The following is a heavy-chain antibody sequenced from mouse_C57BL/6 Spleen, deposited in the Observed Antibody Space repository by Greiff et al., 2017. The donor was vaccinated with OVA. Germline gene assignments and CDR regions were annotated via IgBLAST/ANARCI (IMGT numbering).Heavy chain of an antibody. J-gene: IGHJ3*01. D-gene: IGHD1-1*01. CDR3: ARERNYGSRGFAY. Sequence: LQESGAELVRPGASVKLSCKASGYTFTDYYINWVKQRPGQGLEWIARIYPGSGNTYYNEKFKGKATLTAEKSSSTAYMQLSSLTSEDSAVYFCARERNYGSRGFAYWGQGTLVTVSA. CDR2: IYPGSGNT. V-gene: IGHV1-76*01. CDR1: GYTFTDYY.